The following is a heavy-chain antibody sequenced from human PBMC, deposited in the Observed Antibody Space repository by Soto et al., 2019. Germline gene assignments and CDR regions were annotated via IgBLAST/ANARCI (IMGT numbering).Heavy chain of an antibody. V-gene: IGHV3-21*06. CDR1: GFTFTRYS. J-gene: IGHJ4*02. CDR2: ISSTTNYI. Sequence: EVQLVESGGGLVKPGGSLRLSCAASGFTFTRYSMNWVRQAPGKGLEWVSSISSTTNYIYYGDSMKGRFTISRDNAKNSLYLEKNSLRAEDMDVYYCARESEDLTSNFDYWCQGTLVTVSS. CDR3: ARESEDLTSNFDY.